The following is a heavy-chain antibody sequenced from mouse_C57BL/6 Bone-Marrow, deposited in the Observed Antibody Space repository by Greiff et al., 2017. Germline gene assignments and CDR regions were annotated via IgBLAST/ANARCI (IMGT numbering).Heavy chain of an antibody. D-gene: IGHD1-1*01. Sequence: QVQLKQPGPELVKPGASVKLSCKASGYTFTSYDINWVKQRPGQGLEWIGWIYPRDGSTKYNEKFKGKATLTVDTSSSTAYMELHSLTSEDSAVYFGARLEVDGSSGGWYFDVWGTGTTVTVSS. J-gene: IGHJ1*03. CDR1: GYTFTSYD. CDR3: ARLEVDGSSGGWYFDV. V-gene: IGHV1-85*01. CDR2: IYPRDGST.